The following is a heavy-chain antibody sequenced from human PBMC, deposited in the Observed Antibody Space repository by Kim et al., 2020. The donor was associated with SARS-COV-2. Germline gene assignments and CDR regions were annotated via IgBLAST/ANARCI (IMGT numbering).Heavy chain of an antibody. CDR2: IIPIFGTA. Sequence: SVKVSCKASGGTFSSYAISWVRQAPGQGLEWMGGIIPIFGTANYAQKFQGRVTITADESTSTAYMELSSLRSEDPAVYYCARVGWGVRGVKSDYWGQGTLVTVSS. CDR3: ARVGWGVRGVKSDY. D-gene: IGHD3-10*01. CDR1: GGTFSSYA. V-gene: IGHV1-69*13. J-gene: IGHJ4*02.